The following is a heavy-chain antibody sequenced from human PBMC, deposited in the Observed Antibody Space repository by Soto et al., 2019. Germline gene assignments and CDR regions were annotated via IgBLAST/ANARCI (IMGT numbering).Heavy chain of an antibody. CDR2: IYYSGST. J-gene: IGHJ4*02. CDR3: AREGQLAKFDY. D-gene: IGHD6-13*01. V-gene: IGHV4-59*01. CDR1: GGSISSYY. Sequence: HVQLQESGPGLVKPSETLSLTCTVSGGSISSYYWSWIRQPPGKGLEWIGYIYYSGSTNYTPSLKSRVTISVDTSKNQFSLKLSSVTAADTAVYYCAREGQLAKFDYWGQGTLVTVSS.